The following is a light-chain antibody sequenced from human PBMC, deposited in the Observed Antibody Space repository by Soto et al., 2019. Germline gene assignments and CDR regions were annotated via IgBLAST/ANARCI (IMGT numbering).Light chain of an antibody. J-gene: IGLJ2*01. CDR2: EVS. CDR1: SSDVGGYNY. CDR3: SSYAGRDNVVV. Sequence: QSALTQPPSASGSPGQSVTISCTGTSSDVGGYNYVCWYQQYPGKAPKLIIYEVSKRPSGVPDRFSGSKSGNTASLTVSGLQAEDEADYYCSSYAGRDNVVVFGGGTKLTVL. V-gene: IGLV2-8*01.